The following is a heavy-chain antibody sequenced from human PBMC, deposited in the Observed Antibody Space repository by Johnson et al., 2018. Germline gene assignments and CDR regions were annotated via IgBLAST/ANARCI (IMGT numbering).Heavy chain of an antibody. CDR3: AILSNSAGIDPN. Sequence: EVQLVESGGGLVKPGGSLRLSCAASGITFSTYGMSWVRQAPGKGLEWVSSISGDAGTTYYAASVKGRFTISRVNSKNTLSLQMDSLRGEDTAVYYCAILSNSAGIDPNWGQGTLVTVSS. D-gene: IGHD3-10*01. V-gene: IGHV3-23*04. J-gene: IGHJ4*02. CDR1: GITFSTYG. CDR2: ISGDAGTT.